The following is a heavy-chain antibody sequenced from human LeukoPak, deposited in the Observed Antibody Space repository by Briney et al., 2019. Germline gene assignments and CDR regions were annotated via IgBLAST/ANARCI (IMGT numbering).Heavy chain of an antibody. CDR3: ARDPGPVDI. CDR2: ISSGSIYI. J-gene: IGHJ3*02. Sequence: GGSLRLSCAASGLTFSSYSMNWVRQAPGKGLEWVSCISSGSIYINYADSVKGRFTISRDNAKNSLYLQMNSLRVEDTAIYYCARDPGPVDIWGQGTMVTVSS. D-gene: IGHD1-1*01. V-gene: IGHV3-21*01. CDR1: GLTFSSYS.